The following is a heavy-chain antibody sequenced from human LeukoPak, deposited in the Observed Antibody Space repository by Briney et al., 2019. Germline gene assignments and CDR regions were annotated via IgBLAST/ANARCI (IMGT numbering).Heavy chain of an antibody. CDR3: ARGVGLTQGGSFDY. CDR2: IYHSGST. J-gene: IGHJ4*02. Sequence: SETLSLTCTVSGYSISSGYYWGWIRQPPGKGLEWIGSIYHSGSTYYNPSLKSRVTISVDTSKNQLSLKLSSVTAADTAVYYCARGVGLTQGGSFDYWGQGTLVTVSS. D-gene: IGHD1-26*01. CDR1: GYSISSGYY. V-gene: IGHV4-38-2*02.